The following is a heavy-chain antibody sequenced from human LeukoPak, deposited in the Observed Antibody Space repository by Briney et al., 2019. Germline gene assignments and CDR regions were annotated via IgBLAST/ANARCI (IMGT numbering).Heavy chain of an antibody. V-gene: IGHV1-69*05. Sequence: SVKVSCKASGGTFSSYAISWVRQAPGQGLEWMGRIIPIFGTANYAQKFQGRVTITTDESTSTAYMELGSLRSEDTAVYYCARENSNLHSSSFSWGQGTMVTVSS. CDR1: GGTFSSYA. CDR3: ARENSNLHSSSFS. D-gene: IGHD6-6*01. CDR2: IIPIFGTA. J-gene: IGHJ3*01.